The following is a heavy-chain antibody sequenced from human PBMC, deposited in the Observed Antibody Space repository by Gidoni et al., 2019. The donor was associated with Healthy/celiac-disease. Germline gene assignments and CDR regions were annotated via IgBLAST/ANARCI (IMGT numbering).Heavy chain of an antibody. CDR3: AKDIAAAGPADYYYYGMDV. D-gene: IGHD6-13*01. V-gene: IGHV3-9*01. Sequence: EVQLVESGGGLVQPGRSLRLSCAASGFTFDDYAMHWVRQAPGKGLEWVSGISWNSGSIGYADSVKGRFTISRDNAKNSLYLQMNSLRAEDTALYYCAKDIAAAGPADYYYYGMDVWGQGTTVTVSS. CDR1: GFTFDDYA. J-gene: IGHJ6*02. CDR2: ISWNSGSI.